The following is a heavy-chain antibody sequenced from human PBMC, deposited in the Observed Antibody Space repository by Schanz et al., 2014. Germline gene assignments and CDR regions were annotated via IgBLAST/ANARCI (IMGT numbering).Heavy chain of an antibody. V-gene: IGHV3-7*01. J-gene: IGHJ3*02. CDR2: IEGDGSRK. CDR3: ARDISPESRGPLYYDAFDI. Sequence: EVHLVESGGGLSRPGGSLRLSCAASGFTFSHAWMTWVRQAPGKGPEWVANIEGDGSRKQYVDSVEGRFTISRDNAKNSLYLQMTSLRAEDAAVYYCARDISPESRGPLYYDAFDIWGQGTVVTVSS. D-gene: IGHD2-15*01. CDR1: GFTFSHAW.